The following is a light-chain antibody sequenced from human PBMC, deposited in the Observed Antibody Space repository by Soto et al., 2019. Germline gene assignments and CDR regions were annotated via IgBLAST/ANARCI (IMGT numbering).Light chain of an antibody. Sequence: EIVMTQSPATLSVSPGERATLSCRASQSISARLGWYQQRPGQAPRLLIYGGSNRATGVPARFSGSGSGTEFTLTISALQSEDFAVYYCQPYKTWRSLTFGHGTRLEIK. CDR2: GGS. CDR3: QPYKTWRSLT. CDR1: QSISAR. J-gene: IGKJ5*01. V-gene: IGKV3-15*01.